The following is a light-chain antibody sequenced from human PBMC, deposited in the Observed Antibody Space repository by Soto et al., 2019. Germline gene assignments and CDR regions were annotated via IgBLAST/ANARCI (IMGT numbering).Light chain of an antibody. CDR2: KAS. V-gene: IGKV1-5*03. Sequence: DIQMTQSPSTLAASVGDRVTITCRASQSVSSWLAWYQQKPGKAPKILIYKASILESGVPSSFSGSGSGTEFTLTISSLQPDDFATYYCQQYTSVSGLTFGPGTKVDI. CDR1: QSVSSW. CDR3: QQYTSVSGLT. J-gene: IGKJ3*01.